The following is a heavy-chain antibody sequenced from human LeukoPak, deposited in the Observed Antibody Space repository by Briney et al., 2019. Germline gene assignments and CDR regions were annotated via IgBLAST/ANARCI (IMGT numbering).Heavy chain of an antibody. CDR1: GLSVDDCA. CDR3: AKSSHGGFGELLVDY. CDR2: ISWDGGST. Sequence: GRSLRLSCSTYGLSVDDCAMEWVRQAPGKVKEWVSLISWDGGSTYYADSVKGRFTISRDNSKNSLYLQMNSLRAEDTALYYCAKSSHGGFGELLVDYWGQGTLVTVSS. D-gene: IGHD3-10*01. J-gene: IGHJ4*02. V-gene: IGHV3-43D*03.